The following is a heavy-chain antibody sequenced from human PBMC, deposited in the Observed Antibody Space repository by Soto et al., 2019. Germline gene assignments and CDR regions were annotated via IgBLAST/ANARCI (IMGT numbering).Heavy chain of an antibody. J-gene: IGHJ4*02. CDR1: GGSLSTNP. CDR2: TGSGTGPG. CDR3: ARRDSGGFYRFFDS. Sequence: SVNVSLKSAGGSLSTNPISWGRQAPGQGLECMGGTGSGTGPGNHAQKFQGRLTVTADKSTSTVYMELTNLSSEDTAVYYCARRDSGGFYRFFDSWGQGTLVTVSS. D-gene: IGHD2-15*01. V-gene: IGHV1-69*06.